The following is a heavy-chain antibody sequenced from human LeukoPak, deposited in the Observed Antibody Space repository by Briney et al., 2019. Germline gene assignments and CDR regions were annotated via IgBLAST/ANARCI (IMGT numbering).Heavy chain of an antibody. Sequence: ASVKVSCKASRYTFTGYYMHWVRQAPGQGREWMGWINPNSGGTNYAQTFQGRVTMTRDTSISTAYMELSRLRSDDTAVYYCARSSITIFGVVIGGYWGQGTLVTVSS. D-gene: IGHD3-3*01. CDR3: ARSSITIFGVVIGGY. J-gene: IGHJ4*02. V-gene: IGHV1-2*02. CDR2: INPNSGGT. CDR1: RYTFTGYY.